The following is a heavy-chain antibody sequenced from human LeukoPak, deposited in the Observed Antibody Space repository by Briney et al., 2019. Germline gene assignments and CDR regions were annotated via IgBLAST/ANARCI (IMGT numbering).Heavy chain of an antibody. D-gene: IGHD5-18*01. V-gene: IGHV3-23*01. CDR2: ISGSGGST. CDR3: ARRGYSYGLDY. Sequence: GGSLRLSCAGSGFTFSSYAMSWVRQAPGKGLEWVSAISGSGGSTYYADSVRGRFTISRDNSKNALYLQMNSLRAEDTAVYSCARRGYSYGLDYWGPGTLVTVSS. J-gene: IGHJ4*02. CDR1: GFTFSSYA.